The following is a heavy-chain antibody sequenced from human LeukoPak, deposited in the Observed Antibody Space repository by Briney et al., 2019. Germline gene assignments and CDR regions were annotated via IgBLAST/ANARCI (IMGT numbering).Heavy chain of an antibody. V-gene: IGHV4-4*02. D-gene: IGHD1-26*01. CDR2: IFHTGSA. CDR1: GGSISSTDR. J-gene: IGHJ5*02. CDR3: ARDQMGMNWFDP. Sequence: SGTLSLTCAVSGGSISSTDRWSWVRQPPGKGLEWIGEIFHTGSAIYNPSLKSRVTISVDKSKNQFSLKLRSVTAADTAVYYCARDQMGMNWFDPWGRGTLVTVSS.